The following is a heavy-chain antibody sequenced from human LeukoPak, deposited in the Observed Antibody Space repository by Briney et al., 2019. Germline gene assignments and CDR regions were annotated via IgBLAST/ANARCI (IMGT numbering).Heavy chain of an antibody. CDR2: LRVDGSNK. Sequence: GGSPRTSLGAAGFHLHSYWLHMGRPGPRQGAGGGAFLRVDGSNKYYADSVKGRFTISRDNSKNTLYLQMNSLRAEDTAVYYCATDKPMTYYDFWSGYYHWGQGTLVTVSS. CDR1: GFHLHSYW. CDR3: ATDKPMTYYDFWSGYYH. D-gene: IGHD3-3*01. J-gene: IGHJ5*02. V-gene: IGHV3-30*02.